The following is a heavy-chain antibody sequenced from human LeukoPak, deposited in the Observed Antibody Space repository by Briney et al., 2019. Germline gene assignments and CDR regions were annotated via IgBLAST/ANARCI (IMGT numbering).Heavy chain of an antibody. D-gene: IGHD3-22*01. J-gene: IGHJ4*02. CDR3: AREPYDSSGFDY. CDR1: GFTFNSYG. V-gene: IGHV3-30*03. Sequence: GGPLRLSCATSGFTFNSYGMHWVRQAPGKGLEWVAVISYDGNDKFYRDSVKGRFTISRDNSKNTLYLQMNSLRAEDTAVYYCAREPYDSSGFDYWGQGTLVTVSS. CDR2: ISYDGNDK.